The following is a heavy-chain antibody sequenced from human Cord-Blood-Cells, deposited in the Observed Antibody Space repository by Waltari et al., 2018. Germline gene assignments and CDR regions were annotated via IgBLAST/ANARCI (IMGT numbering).Heavy chain of an antibody. Sequence: QVQLQQWGAGLLKPSETLSLTCAVYGGPFSGYYWSWIRQPPGKGLEWIGEINHSGSTNYNPSLKSRVTISVDTSKNQFSLKLSSVTAADTAVYYCARGPSSDYWGQGTLVTVSS. CDR3: ARGPSSDY. CDR1: GGPFSGYY. CDR2: INHSGST. J-gene: IGHJ4*02. V-gene: IGHV4-34*01.